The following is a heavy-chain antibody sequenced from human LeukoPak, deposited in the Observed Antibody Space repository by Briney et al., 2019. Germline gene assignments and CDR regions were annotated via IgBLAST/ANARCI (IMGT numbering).Heavy chain of an antibody. CDR2: ISSSSSDK. J-gene: IGHJ3*02. Sequence: GGSLRLSCAASGFTFSLYSMNWVRQAPGKGLEWVSSISSSSSDKYYADSIKGRFTISRDNAKNSLYLQMNSLRAEDTAVYYCARDRRYSGISGALDIWGQGTMVTVSS. D-gene: IGHD1-26*01. V-gene: IGHV3-21*01. CDR1: GFTFSLYS. CDR3: ARDRRYSGISGALDI.